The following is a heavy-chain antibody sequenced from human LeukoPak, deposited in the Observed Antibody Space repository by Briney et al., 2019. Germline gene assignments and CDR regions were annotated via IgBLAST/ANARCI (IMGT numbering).Heavy chain of an antibody. CDR3: ARDVGEYCSSVSCYASDY. D-gene: IGHD2-2*01. J-gene: IGHJ4*02. Sequence: ASVKVSCKASAYTFTGYYMHWVRQAPAQGLEWMGWINPSSGGTNYAQKFQGRVTMTRDTSISTAYMELSRLRSDDTAIYYCARDVGEYCSSVSCYASDYWGQGTLVTVSS. V-gene: IGHV1-2*02. CDR1: AYTFTGYY. CDR2: INPSSGGT.